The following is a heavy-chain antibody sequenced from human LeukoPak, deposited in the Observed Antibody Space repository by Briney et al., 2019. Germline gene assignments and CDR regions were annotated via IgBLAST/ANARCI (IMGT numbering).Heavy chain of an antibody. D-gene: IGHD3-22*01. Sequence: SETLSLTCTVSGGSISSSSYYWGWIRQPPGKGLEWIGSIYYSGSTYYNPSLKSRVTISVDTSKNQFSLKLSSVTAADTAVYYCARRRYYDGSGYLEWGQGTLLSVSS. J-gene: IGHJ1*01. V-gene: IGHV4-39*01. CDR1: GGSISSSSYY. CDR3: ARRRYYDGSGYLE. CDR2: IYYSGST.